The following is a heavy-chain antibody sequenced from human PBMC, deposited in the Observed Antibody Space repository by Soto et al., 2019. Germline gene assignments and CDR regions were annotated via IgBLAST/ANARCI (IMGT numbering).Heavy chain of an antibody. J-gene: IGHJ5*01. V-gene: IGHV3-23*01. CDR2: ISATGGGT. Sequence: PVGSLRLSCTASGFTFNNYAMSWVRQAPGKGLEWVSLISATGGGTNYADSVKGRFSISRDNSKNTLYLQMNSLRAEDTAVYYCVKDRRGGGNSAFYFDFWGQGAQVTVSS. D-gene: IGHD3-10*01. CDR3: VKDRRGGGNSAFYFDF. CDR1: GFTFNNYA.